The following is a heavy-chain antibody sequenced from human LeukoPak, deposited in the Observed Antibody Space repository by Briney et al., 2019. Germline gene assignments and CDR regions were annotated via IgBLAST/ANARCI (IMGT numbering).Heavy chain of an antibody. Sequence: GRSLRLSCAASGFTLCSYATSSVPPAPAKGLEWGSANSGSGGSTYYADSVKGRFTIYRDNPQNTLYLHMNSLRAEDTPVYHFAKVPLGDSYYFDGWGEGRLVTVSS. D-gene: IGHD2-21*02. V-gene: IGHV3-23*01. J-gene: IGHJ4*02. CDR2: NSGSGGST. CDR1: GFTLCSYA. CDR3: AKVPLGDSYYFDG.